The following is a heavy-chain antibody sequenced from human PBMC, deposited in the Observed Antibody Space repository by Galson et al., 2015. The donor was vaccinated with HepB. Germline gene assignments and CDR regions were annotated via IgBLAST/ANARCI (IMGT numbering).Heavy chain of an antibody. CDR3: AREKRLTYYYGSGGFDY. Sequence: CAISGDSVSSNSAAWNWIRQSPSRGLEWLGRTYYRSKWYNDYAVSVKSRITINPDTSKNQFSLQLNSVTPEDTAVYYCAREKRLTYYYGSGGFDYWGQGTLVTVSS. CDR2: TYYRSKWYN. V-gene: IGHV6-1*01. D-gene: IGHD3-10*01. CDR1: GDSVSSNSAA. J-gene: IGHJ4*02.